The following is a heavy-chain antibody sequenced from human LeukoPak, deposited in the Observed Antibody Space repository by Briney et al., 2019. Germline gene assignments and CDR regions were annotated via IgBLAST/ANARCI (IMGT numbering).Heavy chain of an antibody. V-gene: IGHV4-39*07. J-gene: IGHJ6*03. Sequence: SETPSLTCTVSGGSISSSSYYWGWIRQPPGKGLEWIGSIYYSGSTYYNPSLKSRVTISVDTSKNQFSLKLSSVTAADTAVYYCASSSWGPNYYYYYMDVWGKGTTVTVSS. CDR2: IYYSGST. CDR3: ASSSWGPNYYYYYMDV. CDR1: GGSISSSSYY. D-gene: IGHD6-13*01.